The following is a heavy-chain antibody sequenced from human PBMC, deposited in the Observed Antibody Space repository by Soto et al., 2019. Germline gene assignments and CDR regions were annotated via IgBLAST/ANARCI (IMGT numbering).Heavy chain of an antibody. V-gene: IGHV3-53*01. J-gene: IGHJ6*02. D-gene: IGHD3-3*01. Sequence: PGGSLRLSCAASGFTVSSNYMSWVRQAPGKGLEWVSVIYSGGSTHYADSVKGRFTISRDNSKNTLYLQMNSLRAEDTAVYYCARGITIFTGMDVWGQGTTVTVSS. CDR3: ARGITIFTGMDV. CDR1: GFTVSSNY. CDR2: IYSGGST.